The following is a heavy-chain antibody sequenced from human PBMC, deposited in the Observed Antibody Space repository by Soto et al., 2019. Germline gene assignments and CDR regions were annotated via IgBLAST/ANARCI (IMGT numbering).Heavy chain of an antibody. Sequence: PSETLSLTCSVSGGSLSTYYWSWIRQPPGKGLEWIGYVYHTGSTNYSPSLKSRVTMSVDTSKNHFSLRLRSGTAADTAVYYCARTQLGSFDIWGQGTMVNVSS. CDR3: ARTQLGSFDI. V-gene: IGHV4-59*01. CDR1: GGSLSTYY. D-gene: IGHD3-16*01. J-gene: IGHJ3*02. CDR2: VYHTGST.